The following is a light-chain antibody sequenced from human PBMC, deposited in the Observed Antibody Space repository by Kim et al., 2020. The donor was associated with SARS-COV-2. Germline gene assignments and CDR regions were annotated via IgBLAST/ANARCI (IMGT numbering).Light chain of an antibody. Sequence: LPPGEKAPLSCRARQSVNSNFAWYQSKPGQAPRLLIYDASKRATGVPARFSGSGFGTDFTLTISRLEPEDFAVYICLQRSNWPLTFGGGTKVDIK. J-gene: IGKJ4*01. CDR1: QSVNSN. V-gene: IGKV3-11*01. CDR2: DAS. CDR3: LQRSNWPLT.